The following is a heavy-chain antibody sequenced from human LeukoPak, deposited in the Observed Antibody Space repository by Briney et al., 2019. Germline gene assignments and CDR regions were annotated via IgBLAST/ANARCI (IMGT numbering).Heavy chain of an antibody. CDR2: IRYDGSSK. D-gene: IGHD6-19*01. J-gene: IGHJ4*02. Sequence: GGSLRLSCAASGFTFSSYGIHWVRQAPGKGLEWVAFIRYDGSSKYYADSVKGRFTISRDNSKNTLYLQMNSLRAEDTAVYYCAKCYWQWLVPDYWGQGTLVTVSS. CDR1: GFTFSSYG. CDR3: AKCYWQWLVPDY. V-gene: IGHV3-30*02.